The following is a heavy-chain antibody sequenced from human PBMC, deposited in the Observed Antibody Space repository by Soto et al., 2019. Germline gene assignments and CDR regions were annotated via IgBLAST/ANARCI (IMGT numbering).Heavy chain of an antibody. V-gene: IGHV4-34*01. J-gene: IGHJ5*02. CDR1: GGSFSSYY. D-gene: IGHD2-2*01. CDR3: ATHCSSTSCYYTFGP. Sequence: QVQLQPWGAGLLKPSETLSLTCAGYGGSFSSYYWSWIRQPPGKGLEWIGQINPYGSTDYNPSLKGPVTVSVDTSKNHFSLRLSSVTAANTAMYYCATHCSSTSCYYTFGPWGQGTLVTVPS. CDR2: INPYGST.